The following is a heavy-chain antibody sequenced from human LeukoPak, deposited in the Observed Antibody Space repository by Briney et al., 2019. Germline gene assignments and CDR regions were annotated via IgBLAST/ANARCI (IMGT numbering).Heavy chain of an antibody. CDR2: MNPNSGDT. CDR3: ARALRDHYSSGWFYFDY. CDR1: GGTFSSYA. D-gene: IGHD6-19*01. J-gene: IGHJ4*02. Sequence: ASVKVSCKASGGTFSSYAISWVRQAPGQGLEWMGWMNPNSGDTGYVQKFQGRVTMTRSTSISTAYMELSSLRSEDTAIYYCARALRDHYSSGWFYFDYWGQGTLVTVSS. V-gene: IGHV1-8*02.